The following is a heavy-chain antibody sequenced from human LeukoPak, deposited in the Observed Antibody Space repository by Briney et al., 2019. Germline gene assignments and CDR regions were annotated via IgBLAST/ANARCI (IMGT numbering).Heavy chain of an antibody. J-gene: IGHJ4*02. CDR1: GGSISSYY. CDR2: IYYSGST. V-gene: IGHV4-59*01. CDR3: ARGRDGYKRFDY. Sequence: PSETLSLTCTVSGGSISSYYWSWIRQPPGKGLEWIGYIYYSGSTNYSPSLKSRVTISVDTSKNQFSLKLSSVTAADTAVYYCARGRDGYKRFDYWGQGTLVTVSS. D-gene: IGHD5-24*01.